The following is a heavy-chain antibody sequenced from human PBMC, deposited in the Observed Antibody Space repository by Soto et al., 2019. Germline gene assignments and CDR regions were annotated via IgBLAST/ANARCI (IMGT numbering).Heavy chain of an antibody. CDR1: GGSISSGDYY. V-gene: IGHV4-30-4*01. Sequence: PSETLSLTCTVSGGSISSGDYYWSWIRQPPGKGLEWIGYIYYSGSTYYNPSLKSRVTISVDTSKNQFSLKLSSVTAADTAVYYCARVSSEYSSSSGYYYYYGMDVWGQGTTVTVSS. CDR2: IYYSGST. D-gene: IGHD6-6*01. J-gene: IGHJ6*02. CDR3: ARVSSEYSSSSGYYYYYGMDV.